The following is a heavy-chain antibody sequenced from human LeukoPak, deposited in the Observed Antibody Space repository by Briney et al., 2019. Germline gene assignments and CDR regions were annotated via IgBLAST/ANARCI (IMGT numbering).Heavy chain of an antibody. Sequence: ASVKVSCKASGGTDNSHAISWVRQAPGQGLEWMGGIIPIFDIAKYAQKFQDRVTITTAESTSTACMELSSLRSEDTAVYYCARTGGLRSVVVSTAIFDAFDIWGQGTLVTVSS. CDR2: IIPIFDIA. V-gene: IGHV1-69*05. D-gene: IGHD2-2*01. CDR1: GGTDNSHA. CDR3: ARTGGLRSVVVSTAIFDAFDI. J-gene: IGHJ3*02.